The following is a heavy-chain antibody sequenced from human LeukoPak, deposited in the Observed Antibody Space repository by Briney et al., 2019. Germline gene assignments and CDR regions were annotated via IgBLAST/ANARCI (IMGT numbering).Heavy chain of an antibody. Sequence: GGSLRLSSAASGFTFNNYWLSWVRQGPGKGLEWVAHIKEDTSQKYYVGSVEGRFTISRDNARNSLYLQMNSLRGEDTAVYFCARQVSREGHFDYWGQGALVTVSS. J-gene: IGHJ4*02. CDR1: GFTFNNYW. V-gene: IGHV3-7*01. D-gene: IGHD1-26*01. CDR3: ARQVSREGHFDY. CDR2: IKEDTSQK.